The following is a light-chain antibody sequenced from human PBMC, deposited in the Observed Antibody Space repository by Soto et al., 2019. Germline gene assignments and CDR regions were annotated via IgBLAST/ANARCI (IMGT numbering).Light chain of an antibody. V-gene: IGKV1-33*01. Sequence: DIQMTQSPSSLSASVGDRVTITCQASQDISNDLNWYQQKPGKAPKVLIYDASRLQTGVPSKFSGSGSGSDFTLTISSLQPEDVATYYRQQYDNLPLTFGGGTKVDI. CDR1: QDISND. CDR2: DAS. J-gene: IGKJ4*01. CDR3: QQYDNLPLT.